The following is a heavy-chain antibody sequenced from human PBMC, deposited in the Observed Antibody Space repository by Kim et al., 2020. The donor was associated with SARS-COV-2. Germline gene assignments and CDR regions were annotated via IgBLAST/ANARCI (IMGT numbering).Heavy chain of an antibody. CDR2: ISYDGSDE. Sequence: GGGVVQPGNSLRLYCAASRFTFSSYGMHWVRQAPGKGLAGVALISYDGSDEYYADSVKGRYTLSRDNSKNTLYLQMNSLGAEDTAVYYSAKSTPSGVTAMDRFDYWCQGTLVTVSS. D-gene: IGHD2-21*02. V-gene: IGHV3-30*18. J-gene: IGHJ4*02. CDR1: RFTFSSYG. CDR3: AKSTPSGVTAMDRFDY.